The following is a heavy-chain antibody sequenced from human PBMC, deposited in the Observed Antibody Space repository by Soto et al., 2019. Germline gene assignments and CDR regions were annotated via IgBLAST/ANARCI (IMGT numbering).Heavy chain of an antibody. D-gene: IGHD2-8*01. Sequence: HLQLQESGSGLVNPSETLSLTCTVSGDSINCDGHSWSWIRQPPGEALEWIGYIYQTGTTQYNPSLSSRVSISADRSKNQFSLHLTSVTAADTAVYYCARAVFCTDGFCFPNWLDPWGQGILVTVSS. J-gene: IGHJ5*02. CDR2: IYQTGTT. CDR1: GDSINCDGHS. V-gene: IGHV4-30-2*01. CDR3: ARAVFCTDGFCFPNWLDP.